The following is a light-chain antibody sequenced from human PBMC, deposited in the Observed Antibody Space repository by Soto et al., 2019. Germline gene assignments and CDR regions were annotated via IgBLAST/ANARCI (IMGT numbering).Light chain of an antibody. V-gene: IGKV3-20*01. Sequence: EIVLTQSPGTLSLSPGERATLSCRASQSVSSNYLAWYQQKPEQAPRLLIYAASSRITGIPDRFSGSGSGKYFTLTISRLETEDFAVYHCQQYGSSPRTFGQGTKVEIK. CDR3: QQYGSSPRT. J-gene: IGKJ1*01. CDR1: QSVSSNY. CDR2: AAS.